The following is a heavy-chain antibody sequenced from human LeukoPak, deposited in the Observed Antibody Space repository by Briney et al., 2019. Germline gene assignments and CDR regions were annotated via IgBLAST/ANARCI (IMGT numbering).Heavy chain of an antibody. Sequence: SETLSLTCTVSGGSISSYYWSWIRQPPGKGLEWIGEINHSGSTNYNPSLKSRVTISVDTSKNQFSLKLSSVTAADTAVYYCARSHVSSWYQGDAFDIWGQGTMVTVSS. D-gene: IGHD6-13*01. CDR1: GGSISSYY. CDR3: ARSHVSSWYQGDAFDI. V-gene: IGHV4-34*01. J-gene: IGHJ3*02. CDR2: INHSGST.